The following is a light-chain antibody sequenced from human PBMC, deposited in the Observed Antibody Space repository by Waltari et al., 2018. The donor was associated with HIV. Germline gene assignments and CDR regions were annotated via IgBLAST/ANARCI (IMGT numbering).Light chain of an antibody. CDR3: QQYNSYPWT. CDR2: KAS. V-gene: IGKV1-5*03. J-gene: IGKJ1*01. Sequence: DIQMTQSPSTLSASVGDRVTITCRASQSFSTWLAWYQQKPGKAPKLLIYKASNLESGVPSRFSGSESGTEFTLTISSLQPDDFATYYCQQYNSYPWTFGQGTKVEIK. CDR1: QSFSTW.